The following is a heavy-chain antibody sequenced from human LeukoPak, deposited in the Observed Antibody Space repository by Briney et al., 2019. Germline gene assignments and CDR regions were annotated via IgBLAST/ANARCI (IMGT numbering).Heavy chain of an antibody. V-gene: IGHV3-53*01. CDR2: IYTGGST. D-gene: IGHD5-18*01. CDR3: ARDGTAMIQAFDI. J-gene: IGHJ3*02. CDR1: GFTTSSNY. Sequence: GGSLRLSCAASGFTTSSNYMTWVRQAPGKGLEWVSTIYTGGSTYYADSVKGRFTISRDNSKNTLYLQMNSLRAEDTAVYYCARDGTAMIQAFDIWGQGTMVSVSS.